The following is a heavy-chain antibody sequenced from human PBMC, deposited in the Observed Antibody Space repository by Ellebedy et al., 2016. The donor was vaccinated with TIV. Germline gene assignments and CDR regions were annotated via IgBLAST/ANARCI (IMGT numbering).Heavy chain of an antibody. CDR3: ARELYAGAHYCSDY. D-gene: IGHD2-15*01. J-gene: IGHJ4*02. CDR1: GFTFSSYA. CDR2: IGGNAFAT. Sequence: GESLKISCAASGFTFSSYAMSWVRQAPGKGLEWVSAIGGNAFATVYADAVKGRFTISRDNSKNTLSLQMNSLRPDDTAVYFCARELYAGAHYCSDYWGQGTLVTVSS. V-gene: IGHV3-23*01.